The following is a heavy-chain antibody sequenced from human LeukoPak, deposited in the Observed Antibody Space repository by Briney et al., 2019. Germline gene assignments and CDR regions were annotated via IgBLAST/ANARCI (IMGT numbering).Heavy chain of an antibody. J-gene: IGHJ4*02. V-gene: IGHV1-46*01. Sequence: ASVKVSFKASGYTFTSYYMHWVRQAPGQGLAWMGIINPSGCSTSYAQKFQGRVTMTRDTSTSTVYIEMSSLRSEDTAAYYCAREPVCEDYWGQGTLVTVSS. D-gene: IGHD2-21*01. CDR2: INPSGCST. CDR3: AREPVCEDY. CDR1: GYTFTSYY.